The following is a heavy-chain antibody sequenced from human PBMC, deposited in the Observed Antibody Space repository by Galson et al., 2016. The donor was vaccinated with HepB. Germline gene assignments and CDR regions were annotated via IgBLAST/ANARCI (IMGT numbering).Heavy chain of an antibody. CDR2: LSGSGYNT. V-gene: IGHV3-23*01. CDR3: AKSYNPNQGSGTQDPFDY. CDR1: GFTFSNYA. J-gene: IGHJ4*01. D-gene: IGHD1-14*01. Sequence: SPRLSCAASGFTFSNYAMNWVRQAPGKGLEWVSSLSGSGYNTYYADSVKGLFTISRDNSKNMLYLQMSRLRAEDTAVYYCAKSYNPNQGSGTQDPFDYWGHGTLVTVSS.